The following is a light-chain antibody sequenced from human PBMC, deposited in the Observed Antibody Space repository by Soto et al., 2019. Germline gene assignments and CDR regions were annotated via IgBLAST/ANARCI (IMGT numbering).Light chain of an antibody. CDR2: EVS. J-gene: IGLJ1*01. CDR1: SNDVGGYNY. CDR3: SSHSATSPYV. V-gene: IGLV2-14*01. Sequence: QSALTQPASVSGSPGQSITISCTGTSNDVGGYNYVSWYQQQPGKAPKLIIYEVSHWPSGISNRFSGSKSGNTASLTISGLHVEDEADYYCSSHSATSPYVFGTGTKVTVL.